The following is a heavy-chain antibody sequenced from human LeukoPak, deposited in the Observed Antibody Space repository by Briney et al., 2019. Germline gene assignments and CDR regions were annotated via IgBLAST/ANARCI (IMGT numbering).Heavy chain of an antibody. V-gene: IGHV4-34*01. CDR2: INHSGST. J-gene: IGHJ3*02. Sequence: SETLSLTCAVYGGSFSGYYWSWIRQPPGKGLEWIGEINHSGSTNYNPSLKSRVTISVGTSKNQFSLKLSSVTAADTAVYYCARAPVTTQIVDAFDIWGQGTMVTVSS. D-gene: IGHD4-17*01. CDR3: ARAPVTTQIVDAFDI. CDR1: GGSFSGYY.